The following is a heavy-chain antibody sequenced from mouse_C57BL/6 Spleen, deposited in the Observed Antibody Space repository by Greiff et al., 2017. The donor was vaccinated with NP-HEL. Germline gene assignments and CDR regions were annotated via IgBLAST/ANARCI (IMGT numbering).Heavy chain of an antibody. CDR2: IHPNSGST. D-gene: IGHD1-1*02. J-gene: IGHJ4*01. CDR3: ARDGGSYGRAMDY. V-gene: IGHV1-64*01. CDR1: GYTFTSYW. Sequence: QVQLQQSGAELVKPGASVKLSCKASGYTFTSYWMHWVKQRPGQGLEWIGMIHPNSGSTNYNEKFKSKATLTVDKSSSTAYMQLSSLTSEDSAVYYCARDGGSYGRAMDYWGKGTSVTVSS.